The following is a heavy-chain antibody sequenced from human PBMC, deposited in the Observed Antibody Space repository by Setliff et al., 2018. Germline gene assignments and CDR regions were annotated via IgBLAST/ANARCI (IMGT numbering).Heavy chain of an antibody. CDR2: INPNSGGT. J-gene: IGHJ5*02. D-gene: IGHD3-10*01. CDR3: ARVATLIRGVTVNWFDP. V-gene: IGHV1-2*02. Sequence: GASVKVSCKASGYTFTGYYMHWVRQAPGQGLEWMGWINPNSGGTNYAQKFQGRVTMTRDTSISTAYMEPSRLRSDDTAVYYCARVATLIRGVTVNWFDPWGQGTLVNVSS. CDR1: GYTFTGYY.